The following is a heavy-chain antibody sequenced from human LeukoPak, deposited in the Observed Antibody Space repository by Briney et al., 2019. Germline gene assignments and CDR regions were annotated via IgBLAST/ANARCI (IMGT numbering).Heavy chain of an antibody. CDR1: GGSFSGYY. Sequence: PSETLSLTCAVYGGSFSGYYWSWIRQPPGKGLEWIGEINHSGSTNYNPSLKSRVTISVDTSRNQFSLKLSSVTAADTAVYYCARVIVLMVYDTEAFDYWGQGTLVTVSS. D-gene: IGHD2-8*01. V-gene: IGHV4-34*01. CDR2: INHSGST. CDR3: ARVIVLMVYDTEAFDY. J-gene: IGHJ4*02.